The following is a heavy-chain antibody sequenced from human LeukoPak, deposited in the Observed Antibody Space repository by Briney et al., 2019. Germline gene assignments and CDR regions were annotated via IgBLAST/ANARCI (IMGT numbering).Heavy chain of an antibody. D-gene: IGHD5-24*01. V-gene: IGHV4-4*07. CDR3: ARVGEMATITDYYYMDV. CDR2: IYTSGST. Sequence: SETLSLTCTVSGGSISSYYWSWIRQPAGKGLEWIGRIYTSGSTNYNPSLKSRVTMSVDTSKNQFSLKLSSVTAADTAVYYCARVGEMATITDYYYMDVWGKGTTVTVSS. CDR1: GGSISSYY. J-gene: IGHJ6*03.